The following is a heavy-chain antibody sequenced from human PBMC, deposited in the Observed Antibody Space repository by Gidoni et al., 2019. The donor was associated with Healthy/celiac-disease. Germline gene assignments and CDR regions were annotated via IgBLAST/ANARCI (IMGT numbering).Heavy chain of an antibody. D-gene: IGHD3-10*01. V-gene: IGHV1-69*12. Sequence: HVQLVQSGAEVTKPGSSVYVFGKASGGTFSCYAISWVRQAPGQGLAWMGGIIPIFGTANYAQRFQGRVTITADESTSTAYMELSSLRAEDTAVYYCARDTGSYYNRHFDYWGQGTLVTVSS. CDR3: ARDTGSYYNRHFDY. J-gene: IGHJ4*02. CDR1: GGTFSCYA. CDR2: IIPIFGTA.